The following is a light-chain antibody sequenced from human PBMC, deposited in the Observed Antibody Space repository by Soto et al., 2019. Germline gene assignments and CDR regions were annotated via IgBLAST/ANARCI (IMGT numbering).Light chain of an antibody. CDR2: GAS. Sequence: EIVLTQSPGTLSLSPGERATLSCRASQSVSSSHLAWYQQKPGQAPRLLIYGASSRPSDIPDRFIGGESGTDFSLTIGGLEPEDFAVYYCQQFGASRTFGQGTRVEIK. CDR1: QSVSSSH. J-gene: IGKJ1*01. CDR3: QQFGASRT. V-gene: IGKV3-20*01.